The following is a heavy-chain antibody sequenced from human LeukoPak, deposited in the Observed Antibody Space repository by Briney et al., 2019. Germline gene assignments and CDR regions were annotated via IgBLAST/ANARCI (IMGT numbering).Heavy chain of an antibody. CDR1: GFTFSRYA. V-gene: IGHV3-23*01. J-gene: IGHJ6*03. CDR3: AKDVRGDYYGSGSPYPNYMDV. Sequence: GGSLRLSCADSGFTFSRYAMTWVRQAPGKGLEWVSAISGSGVSTYYADSVKGRFSISRDNSKNTLYLQMNSLRDEDTAIYYCAKDVRGDYYGSGSPYPNYMDVWGEGTTVTVSS. CDR2: ISGSGVST. D-gene: IGHD3-10*01.